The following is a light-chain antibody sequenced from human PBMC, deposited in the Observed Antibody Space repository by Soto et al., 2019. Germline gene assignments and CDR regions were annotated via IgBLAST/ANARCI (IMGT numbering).Light chain of an antibody. CDR1: SSDVGGYNY. V-gene: IGLV2-14*03. CDR3: CSYTTSSTYG. J-gene: IGLJ1*01. CDR2: DVS. Sequence: QSVLTQPASVSESPGQSIAISCTGTSSDVGGYNYVSWYQQHPGKAPKLMIYDVSNRPSGVSNRFSGSKSGNTASLTISGLQAEDEADYYCCSYTTSSTYGFGTGNKVTVL.